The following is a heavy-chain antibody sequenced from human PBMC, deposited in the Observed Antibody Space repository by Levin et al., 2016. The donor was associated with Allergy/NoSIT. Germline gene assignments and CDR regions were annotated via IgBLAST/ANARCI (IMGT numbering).Heavy chain of an antibody. Sequence: WIRQPPGKGLEWVGRIKSKTDGGTTDYAAPVKATFTISRDDSKNTLYLQMNSLRTEDTAVYYCATIAYGSGSSPFDYWGQGALVTVSS. CDR3: ATIAYGSGSSPFDY. CDR2: IKSKTDGGTT. J-gene: IGHJ4*02. D-gene: IGHD3-10*01. V-gene: IGHV3-15*01.